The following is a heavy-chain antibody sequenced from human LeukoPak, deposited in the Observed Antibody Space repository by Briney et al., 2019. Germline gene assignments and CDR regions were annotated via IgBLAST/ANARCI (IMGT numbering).Heavy chain of an antibody. CDR3: ARDTGGGYSCYDC. D-gene: IGHD5-18*01. CDR1: GFTFSSYW. J-gene: IGHJ4*02. CDR2: IKQDGSEK. Sequence: GGSLRLSCATSGFTFSSYWMSWVRQAPGKGLEWVANIKQDGSEKYYVDSVKGRFTISRDNAKNSLYLQMNSLRAEDTAVYYCARDTGGGYSCYDCWGQGTLVTVSS. V-gene: IGHV3-7*01.